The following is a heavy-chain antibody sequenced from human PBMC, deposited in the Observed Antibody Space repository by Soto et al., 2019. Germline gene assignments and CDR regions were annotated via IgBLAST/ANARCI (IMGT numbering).Heavy chain of an antibody. J-gene: IGHJ3*02. CDR1: GFTFSSYW. CDR2: IKQDGSEK. D-gene: IGHD1-26*01. V-gene: IGHV3-7*04. Sequence: GGSLRLSCAASGFTFSSYWMSWVRQAPGKGLEWVANIKQDGSEKYYVDSVKGRFTISRDNAKNSLYLQMNSLRAEDTAVYYCARDSLSGSYSAAFDIWGQGTMVTVSS. CDR3: ARDSLSGSYSAAFDI.